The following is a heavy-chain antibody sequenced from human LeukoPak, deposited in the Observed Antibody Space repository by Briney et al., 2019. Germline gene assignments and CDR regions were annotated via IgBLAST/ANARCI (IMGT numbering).Heavy chain of an antibody. CDR3: ARRFYGSGSIDP. V-gene: IGHV4-59*08. D-gene: IGHD3-10*01. Sequence: PSETLSLTCTVSGGSISSYYWSWIRQPPGKGLEWIGYIYYSGSTYCNPSLKSRVTISVDTSKNQFSLKLSSVTAADTAVYYCARRFYGSGSIDPWGQGTLVIVSS. CDR1: GGSISSYY. CDR2: IYYSGST. J-gene: IGHJ5*02.